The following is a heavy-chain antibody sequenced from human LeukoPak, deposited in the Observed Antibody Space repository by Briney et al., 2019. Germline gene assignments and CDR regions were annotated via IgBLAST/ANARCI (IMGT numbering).Heavy chain of an antibody. J-gene: IGHJ3*02. Sequence: PSETLSLTCTVSGGSISSSSYYWGWIRQPPGKGLEWMGSMYYTGTTYYNPSLKSRVTISVDTSKNQFSLKLSSVTAADTAVYYCARESSQLWLRGYGGENAFDIWGQGTMVTVSS. CDR3: ARESSQLWLRGYGGENAFDI. D-gene: IGHD5-18*01. CDR1: GGSISSSSYY. V-gene: IGHV4-39*07. CDR2: MYYTGTT.